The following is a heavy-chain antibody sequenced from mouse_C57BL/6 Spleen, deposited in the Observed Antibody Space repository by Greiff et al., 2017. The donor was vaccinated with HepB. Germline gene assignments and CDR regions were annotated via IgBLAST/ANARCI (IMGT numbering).Heavy chain of an antibody. CDR3: ARDSFYAMDY. CDR1: GYAFTNYL. J-gene: IGHJ4*01. Sequence: VKLMESGAELVRPGTSVKVSCKASGYAFTNYLIEWVKQRPGQGLEWIGVINPGSGGTNYNEKFKGKATLTADKSSSTAYMQLSSLTSEDSAVYFCARDSFYAMDYWGQGTSVTVSS. CDR2: INPGSGGT. V-gene: IGHV1-54*01.